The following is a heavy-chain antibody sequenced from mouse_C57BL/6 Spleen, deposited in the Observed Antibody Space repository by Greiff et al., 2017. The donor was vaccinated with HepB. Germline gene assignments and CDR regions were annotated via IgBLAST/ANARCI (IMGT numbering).Heavy chain of an antibody. CDR2: IDPATGNT. Sequence: EVQLQQSVAELVRPGASVKLSCTASGFNIKNTYMHWVKQRPEQGLEWIGRIDPATGNTKYAPKFQGKATITAATSSTTAYLQLSSLTSEDTAIYYCARTWDYGLAWFAYWGQGSLVTVSA. J-gene: IGHJ3*01. CDR3: ARTWDYGLAWFAY. D-gene: IGHD1-2*01. CDR1: GFNIKNTY. V-gene: IGHV14-3*01.